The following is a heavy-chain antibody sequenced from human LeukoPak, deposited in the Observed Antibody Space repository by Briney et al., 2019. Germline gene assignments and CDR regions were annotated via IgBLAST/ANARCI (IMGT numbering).Heavy chain of an antibody. V-gene: IGHV1-2*02. CDR1: GYTFTSYG. CDR2: INPNSGGT. J-gene: IGHJ6*02. D-gene: IGHD3-9*01. CDR3: ARDRRLLRYFDWPPYYYYGMDV. Sequence: ASVKVSCKASGYTFTSYGISWVRQAPGQGLEWMGWINPNSGGTNYAQKFQGRVTMTRDTSISTAYMELSRLRSDDTAVYYCARDRRLLRYFDWPPYYYYGMDVWGQGTTVTVSS.